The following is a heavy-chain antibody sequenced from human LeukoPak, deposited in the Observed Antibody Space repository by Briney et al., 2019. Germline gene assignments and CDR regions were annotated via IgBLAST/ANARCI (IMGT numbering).Heavy chain of an antibody. V-gene: IGHV3-33*01. Sequence: GGSLRLSCAASGFTFSSYGMHWVRQAPGKGLGWVAVIWYDGSNKYYADSVKGRFTISRDNSKNTLYLQMNSLRAEDTAVYYCARDSGGSSGYYLRYWGQGTLVTVSS. J-gene: IGHJ4*02. D-gene: IGHD3-22*01. CDR1: GFTFSSYG. CDR3: ARDSGGSSGYYLRY. CDR2: IWYDGSNK.